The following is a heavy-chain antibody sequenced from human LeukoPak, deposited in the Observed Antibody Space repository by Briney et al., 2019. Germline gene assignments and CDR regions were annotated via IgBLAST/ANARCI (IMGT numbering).Heavy chain of an antibody. V-gene: IGHV3-23*01. CDR1: GFTFSSYA. CDR2: ISGSGGST. CDR3: AKDRGALLRFLEWLLDAFDI. Sequence: GGSLRLPCAASGFTFSSYAMSWVRQAPGKGLEWVSAISGSGGSTYYADSVKGRFTISRDNSKNTLYLQMNSLRAEDTAVYYCAKDRGALLRFLEWLLDAFDIWGQGTMVTVSS. J-gene: IGHJ3*02. D-gene: IGHD3-3*01.